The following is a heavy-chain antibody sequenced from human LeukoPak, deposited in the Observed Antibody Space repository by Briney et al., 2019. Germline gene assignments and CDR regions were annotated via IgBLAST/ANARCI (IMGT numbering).Heavy chain of an antibody. V-gene: IGHV3-11*04. D-gene: IGHD3-3*01. Sequence: GGSLRLSCAASGFTFSDNYMSWIRQAPGKGLEWVSYISSSGNTTKNADSVKGRFTISRDNAKNTLYLQMNSLRAEDTAVYYCARGETYYDFWSGPVPNWFDPWGQGTLVTVSS. CDR3: ARGETYYDFWSGPVPNWFDP. J-gene: IGHJ5*02. CDR1: GFTFSDNY. CDR2: ISSSGNTT.